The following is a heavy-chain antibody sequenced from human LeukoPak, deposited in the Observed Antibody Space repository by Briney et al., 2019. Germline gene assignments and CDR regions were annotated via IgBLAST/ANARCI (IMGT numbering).Heavy chain of an antibody. Sequence: GGPLRLSCAASGFTFSSYGVNWVRQAPGKGLEWVSYISSSGTTIYYADSVKGRFAISRDNAKDSLYLQMNSLRAEDAAAYYCARGNGNGHYFDYWGQGTLVTVSS. CDR2: ISSSGTTI. D-gene: IGHD4-23*01. J-gene: IGHJ4*02. CDR3: ARGNGNGHYFDY. CDR1: GFTFSSYG. V-gene: IGHV3-48*03.